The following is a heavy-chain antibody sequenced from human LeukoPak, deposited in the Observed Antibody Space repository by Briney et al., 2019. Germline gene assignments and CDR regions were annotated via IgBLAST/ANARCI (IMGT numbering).Heavy chain of an antibody. V-gene: IGHV1-69*04. CDR1: GGTFSSYA. CDR2: IIPILGIA. J-gene: IGHJ4*02. Sequence: SVKVFCKASGGTFSSYAISWVRQAPGQGLEWMGRIIPILGIANYAQKFQGRVTITADKSTGTAYMELSSLRSEDTAVYYCARGVSDYGDYDMTYWGQGTLVTVSS. CDR3: ARGVSDYGDYDMTY. D-gene: IGHD4-17*01.